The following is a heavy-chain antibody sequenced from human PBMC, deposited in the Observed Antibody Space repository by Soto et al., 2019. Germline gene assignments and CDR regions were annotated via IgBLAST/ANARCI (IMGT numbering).Heavy chain of an antibody. V-gene: IGHV1-2*02. J-gene: IGHJ4*01. D-gene: IGHD3-10*01. CDR3: ARGLAVNLVRGEIITSRWDY. Sequence: QVQLVESGAEVKKPGASVTVSCKASGYNFIDFYLHWVRQAPGQGLEWMGWINPNSGVTNYAPKFQGRVTLTRDTSISTAYVVLSSLTSDDTAIDYCARGLAVNLVRGEIITSRWDYWGHGSLVTVSS. CDR2: INPNSGVT. CDR1: GYNFIDFY.